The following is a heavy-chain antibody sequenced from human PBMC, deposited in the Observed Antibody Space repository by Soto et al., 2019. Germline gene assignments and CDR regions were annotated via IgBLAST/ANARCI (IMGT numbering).Heavy chain of an antibody. CDR1: DGYISGGGCY. Sequence: SLPMSVSCTVSDGYISGGGCYWIWIRQHPGKGLEWIGYIYYSGSTYYNPSLKSRVTISVDTSKNQFSLKLSSVTAADTAVYYLSRVHVIAAAGTVWFDPWGKGTLVTVSS. CDR3: SRVHVIAAAGTVWFDP. J-gene: IGHJ5*02. D-gene: IGHD6-13*01. CDR2: IYYSGST. V-gene: IGHV4-31*03.